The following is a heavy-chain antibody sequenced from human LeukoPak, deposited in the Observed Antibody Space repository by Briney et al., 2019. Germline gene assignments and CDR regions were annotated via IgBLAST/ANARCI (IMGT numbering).Heavy chain of an antibody. CDR3: ARGGYYFDY. CDR2: TSSSGSTI. CDR1: GFTFNSYE. V-gene: IGHV3-48*03. J-gene: IGHJ4*02. Sequence: GGSLRLSCAASGFTFNSYEMHWVRQAPGKGLEWVSYTSSSGSTIYYADSVKGRFTISRDNAKNSLYLQMNSLRAEDTAVYYCARGGYYFDYWGQGTLVTVSS.